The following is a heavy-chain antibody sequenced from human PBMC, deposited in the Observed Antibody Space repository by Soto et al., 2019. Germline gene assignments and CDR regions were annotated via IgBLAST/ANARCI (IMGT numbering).Heavy chain of an antibody. CDR2: IYYSGST. CDR3: AREDSSGWNMGYFDY. V-gene: IGHV4-59*01. Sequence: SETLSLTCTVSGGSISSYYWSWILQPPGKGLEWIGYIYYSGSTNYNPSLKSRVTISVDTSKNQFSLKLSSVTAADTAVYYCAREDSSGWNMGYFDYRGQGTLVTSPQ. J-gene: IGHJ4*02. CDR1: GGSISSYY. D-gene: IGHD6-19*01.